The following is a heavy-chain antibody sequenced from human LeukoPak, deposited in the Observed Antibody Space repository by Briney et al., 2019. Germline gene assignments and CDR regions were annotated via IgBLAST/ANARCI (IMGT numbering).Heavy chain of an antibody. CDR1: GGTFSSYA. Sequence: SVKVSCKASGGTFSSYAISWVRQAPGQGLEWMGGIIPIFGTANYAQKFQGRVTITTDESTSTAYMELSSLRSEDPAVYYCAREYNWNPLYNWFDPWGQGTLVTVSS. V-gene: IGHV1-69*05. J-gene: IGHJ5*02. CDR2: IIPIFGTA. D-gene: IGHD1-20*01. CDR3: AREYNWNPLYNWFDP.